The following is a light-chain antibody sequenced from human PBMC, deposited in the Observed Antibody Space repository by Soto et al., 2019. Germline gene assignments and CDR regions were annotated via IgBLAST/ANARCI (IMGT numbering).Light chain of an antibody. CDR3: QSYDSSLSGLYV. Sequence: QSVLTQPPSVSGAPGQRVTISCTGSSSNIGAGYDVHWYQQVPGTAPKLLIHDNSNRASGVPDRFSGSKSGTSASLAITGLQAADEADYYCQSYDSSLSGLYVFGTGTKLTVL. J-gene: IGLJ1*01. CDR2: DNS. V-gene: IGLV1-40*01. CDR1: SSNIGAGYD.